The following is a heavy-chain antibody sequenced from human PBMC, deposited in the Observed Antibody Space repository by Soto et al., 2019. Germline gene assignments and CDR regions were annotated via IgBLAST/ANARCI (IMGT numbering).Heavy chain of an antibody. D-gene: IGHD2-15*01. V-gene: IGHV4-39*01. CDR1: GDSSVSSSSYY. Sequence: PSETLSLTCTLSGDSSVSSSSYYWGWIRQPPGKGLEWIGSIYYTGNTFYSPSFRSRLTISVDTSKSQFSLKLRSVTAADTATYYCASEVSSTDGMDVLGQGTAVTVSS. CDR3: ASEVSSTDGMDV. CDR2: IYYTGNT. J-gene: IGHJ6*02.